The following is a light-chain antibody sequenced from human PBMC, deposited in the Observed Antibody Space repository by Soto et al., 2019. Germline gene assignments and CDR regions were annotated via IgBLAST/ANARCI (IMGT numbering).Light chain of an antibody. J-gene: IGKJ1*01. CDR3: QQYNNWPLWT. Sequence: EIVITQSPATLSVSPGERATLSCRASQSVSINLAWYQQKPGQAPRLLIYGASTRATGIPARFSGSGSGTEFTLTISSLQSEDFAVYYCQQYNNWPLWTFGQGTKVDIK. CDR2: GAS. V-gene: IGKV3D-15*01. CDR1: QSVSIN.